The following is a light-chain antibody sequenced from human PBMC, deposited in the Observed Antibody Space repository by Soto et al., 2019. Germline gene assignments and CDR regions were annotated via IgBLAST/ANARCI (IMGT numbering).Light chain of an antibody. J-gene: IGKJ2*01. Sequence: DIQMTQSPSSLSASVGDRVTITCQASQDISNHLNWYQQKPGKAPKLLIYDASNLETGVPSRFRGSGSGTDFSLIINSLQPEDFATYFCQHSYTAPPFTFGQGTRLEI. CDR2: DAS. V-gene: IGKV1-39*01. CDR1: QDISNH. CDR3: QHSYTAPPFT.